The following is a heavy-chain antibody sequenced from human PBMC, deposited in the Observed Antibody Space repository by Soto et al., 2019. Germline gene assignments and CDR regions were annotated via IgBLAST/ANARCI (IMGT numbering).Heavy chain of an antibody. CDR2: IDWDDDK. CDR1: GFSLSTSGMC. D-gene: IGHD1-26*01. J-gene: IGHJ4*02. V-gene: IGHV2-70*01. Sequence: ESGPTLVNPTQTLTLTCTFSGFSLSTSGMCVSWIRQPPGKALEWLALIDWDDDKYYSTSLKTRLTISKDASKNQVVLTMTNMDLVETAPYYCARYTSGAPDYWGQGTRVTVSS. CDR3: ARYTSGAPDY.